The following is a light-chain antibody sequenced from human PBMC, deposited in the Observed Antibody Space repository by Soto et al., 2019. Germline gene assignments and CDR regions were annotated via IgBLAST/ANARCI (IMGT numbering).Light chain of an antibody. Sequence: QSALTQPPSVSGSPGQSVTISCTGTSSDVGSYNRVSWYQQPPGTAPKLIIYEVTNRPSGVPVRFSGSKSANMASLTISGLQAEDEADYYCASYTSSRVWVFGGGTKLNVL. CDR3: ASYTSSRVWV. J-gene: IGLJ3*02. CDR2: EVT. V-gene: IGLV2-18*02. CDR1: SSDVGSYNR.